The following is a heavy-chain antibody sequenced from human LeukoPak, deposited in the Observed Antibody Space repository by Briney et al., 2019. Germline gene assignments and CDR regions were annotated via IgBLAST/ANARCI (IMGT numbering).Heavy chain of an antibody. V-gene: IGHV3-48*04. J-gene: IGHJ4*02. Sequence: GGSPRLSCAAAGFTFSDYGMNWVRQAPGKGLEWVSYIDSSGSTIHYADSVKGRFTISRDNAKNSLYLQMNSLRAEDTAVYYCARTKEMATISYFDSWGQGTLVTVSS. CDR1: GFTFSDYG. D-gene: IGHD5-24*01. CDR3: ARTKEMATISYFDS. CDR2: IDSSGSTI.